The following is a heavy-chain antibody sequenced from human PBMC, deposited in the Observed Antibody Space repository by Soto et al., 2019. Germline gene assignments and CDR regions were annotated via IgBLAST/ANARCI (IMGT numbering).Heavy chain of an antibody. CDR3: ANLLLTSGWYVEYFQH. CDR1: GFTFSSYA. Sequence: GGSLRLSCAASGFTFSSYAMSWVRQAPGKGLEWVSAISGSGGSTYYADSVKGRFTISRDNSKNTLYLQMNSLRAEDTAVYYCANLLLTSGWYVEYFQHWGQGTLVTVSS. V-gene: IGHV3-23*01. D-gene: IGHD6-19*01. CDR2: ISGSGGST. J-gene: IGHJ1*01.